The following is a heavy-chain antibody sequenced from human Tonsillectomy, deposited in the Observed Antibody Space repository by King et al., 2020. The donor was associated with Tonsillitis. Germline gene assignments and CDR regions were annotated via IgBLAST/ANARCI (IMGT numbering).Heavy chain of an antibody. D-gene: IGHD2-21*01. CDR1: GITLRNYA. CDR3: ARELRRLVFNISECGRHM. Sequence: VQLVESGGGLVQPGGSRRLSCAASGITLRNYAMTWVRQAPGRGLQWVASISGNGDAVDYADSVKGRFTISRDTSSNTVDLQLNSLRGEDTAIYYCARELRRLVFNISECGRHMWGQGTMVTVSS. J-gene: IGHJ3*02. CDR2: ISGNGDAV. V-gene: IGHV3-23*04.